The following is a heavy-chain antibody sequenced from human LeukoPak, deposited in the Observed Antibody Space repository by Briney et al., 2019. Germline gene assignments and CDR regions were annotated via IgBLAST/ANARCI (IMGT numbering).Heavy chain of an antibody. D-gene: IGHD4-17*01. CDR3: ARGQRDDGDLGY. Sequence: PGGSLRLSCAASGFTFRSYWMHWVRQAPGKGLVWVSRIDSDGSRTTYADSVRGRFTISRDNAKNTVYLQMNSLRDEDTAVYYCARGQRDDGDLGYWGQGTLVTVSS. CDR2: IDSDGSRT. V-gene: IGHV3-74*03. J-gene: IGHJ4*02. CDR1: GFTFRSYW.